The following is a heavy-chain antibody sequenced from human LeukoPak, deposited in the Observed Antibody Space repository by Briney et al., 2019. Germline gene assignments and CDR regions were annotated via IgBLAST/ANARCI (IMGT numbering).Heavy chain of an antibody. CDR2: INPNSGGT. CDR1: GYTFTGYY. J-gene: IGHJ4*02. Sequence: GASVKVSCKASGYTFTGYYMHWVRQAPGQGLEWMGWINPNSGGTNYAQKFQGRVTMTRDTSISTAYMELSRLRSDDTAVYYCAREMYYYDISGYSDYWGQGTLVTVAS. V-gene: IGHV1-2*02. CDR3: AREMYYYDISGYSDY. D-gene: IGHD3-22*01.